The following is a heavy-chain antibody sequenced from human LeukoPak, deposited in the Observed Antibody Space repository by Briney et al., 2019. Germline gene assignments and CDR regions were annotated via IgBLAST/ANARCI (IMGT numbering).Heavy chain of an antibody. CDR2: IYYSGST. Sequence: PSETLSLTCTVSGGSISSYYWSWIRQPPGKGLEWIGYIYYSGSTYYNPSLKSRVTILVDRSKNQFSLKLTSVTAADTAVYYCARVEGGYNYGHPHFDYWGQGPLVPVSS. D-gene: IGHD5-18*01. V-gene: IGHV4-59*12. CDR1: GGSISSYY. J-gene: IGHJ4*02. CDR3: ARVEGGYNYGHPHFDY.